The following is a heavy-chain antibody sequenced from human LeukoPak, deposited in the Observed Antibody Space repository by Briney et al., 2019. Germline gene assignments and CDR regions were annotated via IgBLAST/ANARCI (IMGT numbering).Heavy chain of an antibody. CDR1: GFTFSSYS. J-gene: IGHJ6*02. CDR3: GSNLRYDSVDQYGMDV. Sequence: GGSLRLSCAASGFTFSSYSMNWVRQAPGKGLEWVSSISSSSSYIYYADSVKGRFTISRDNAKNSLYLQMNSLRAEDTGVYYCGSNLRYDSVDQYGMDVWGQGTTVTVSS. D-gene: IGHD3-22*01. CDR2: ISSSSSYI. V-gene: IGHV3-21*06.